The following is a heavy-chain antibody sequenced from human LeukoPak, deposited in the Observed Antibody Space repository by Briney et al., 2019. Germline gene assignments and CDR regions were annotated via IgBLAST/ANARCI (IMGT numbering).Heavy chain of an antibody. CDR1: GGSISSGGYY. J-gene: IGHJ6*04. V-gene: IGHV4-31*03. CDR3: ARADVLTGYYRTSYYGMDV. D-gene: IGHD3-9*01. CDR2: TYYSGST. Sequence: SQTLSLTCTVSGGSISSGGYYWSWIRQHPGKGLEWIGYTYYSGSTYYNPSLKSRVTISVDTSKNQFSLKLSSVTAADTAVYYCARADVLTGYYRTSYYGMDVWGKGTTVTVSS.